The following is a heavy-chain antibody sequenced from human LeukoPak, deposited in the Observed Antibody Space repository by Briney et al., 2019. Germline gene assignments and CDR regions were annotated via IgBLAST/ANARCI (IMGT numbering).Heavy chain of an antibody. CDR3: ARETPSAYSADDAFDI. CDR2: IYYSGST. Sequence: SETLSLTCTVSGGSISSYYWSWIRQPPGKGLEWIGYIYYSGSTNYNPSLKSRLTISVDTSKNQFSLKLSSVTAADTAVYYCARETPSAYSADDAFDIWGQGTMVTVSS. J-gene: IGHJ3*02. V-gene: IGHV4-59*01. D-gene: IGHD3-16*01. CDR1: GGSISSYY.